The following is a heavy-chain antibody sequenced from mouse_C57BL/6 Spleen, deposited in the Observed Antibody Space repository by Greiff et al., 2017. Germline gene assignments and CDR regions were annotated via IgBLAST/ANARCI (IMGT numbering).Heavy chain of an antibody. D-gene: IGHD2-5*01. J-gene: IGHJ3*01. CDR2: IYPGDGDT. CDR1: GYAFSSYW. CDR3: ARYSNSWFAD. V-gene: IGHV1-80*01. Sequence: QVQLQQSGAELVKPGASVKISCKASGYAFSSYWMNWVKQRPGKGLEWFGQIYPGDGDTNYHGKFKGKATLTADQSSSTASMQLSSLTSEDSAVYFCARYSNSWFADWGKGTLVTVSA.